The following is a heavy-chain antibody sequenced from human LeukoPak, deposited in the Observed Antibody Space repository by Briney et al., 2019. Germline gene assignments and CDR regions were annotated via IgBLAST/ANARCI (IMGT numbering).Heavy chain of an antibody. D-gene: IGHD3-22*01. CDR1: GGSITSHY. Sequence: PSETLSLTCTVSGGSITSHYWSWIRRPPGKGLEWIGYIYYSGSTYYNPSLKSRVTISVDTSKNQFSLKLSSVTAADTAVYYCTTYYYDSSGYGDAFDIWGQGTMVTVSS. CDR2: IYYSGST. V-gene: IGHV4-59*06. CDR3: TTYYYDSSGYGDAFDI. J-gene: IGHJ3*02.